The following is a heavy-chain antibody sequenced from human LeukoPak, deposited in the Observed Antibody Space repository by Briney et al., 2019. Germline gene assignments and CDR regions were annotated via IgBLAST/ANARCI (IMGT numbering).Heavy chain of an antibody. CDR2: IYPGDSDI. D-gene: IGHD3-22*01. V-gene: IGHV5-51*01. CDR1: GYTFTSYW. Sequence: GESLKISCKGSGYTFTSYWIGWVRQMPGKGLEYMGIIYPGDSDIRYSPSFQGHVTISADKSISTAYMQWSSLKASDSAMYYCARLRDSSALYAFDIWSQGTMVTVSS. J-gene: IGHJ3*02. CDR3: ARLRDSSALYAFDI.